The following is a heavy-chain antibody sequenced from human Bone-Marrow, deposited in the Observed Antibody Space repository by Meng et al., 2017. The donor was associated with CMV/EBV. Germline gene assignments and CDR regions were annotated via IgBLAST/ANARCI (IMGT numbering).Heavy chain of an antibody. J-gene: IGHJ4*02. CDR3: ASKTAAALD. CDR1: GVPFSSYA. D-gene: IGHD6-13*01. Sequence: LTREASGVPFSSYAMSWVRQVAGKGVEWVSAISGSGGSTYYADSVKGRFTISRDNSKNTLYLQMNSLRAEDTAVYYCASKTAAALDWGQGTLVTVSS. CDR2: ISGSGGST. V-gene: IGHV3-23*01.